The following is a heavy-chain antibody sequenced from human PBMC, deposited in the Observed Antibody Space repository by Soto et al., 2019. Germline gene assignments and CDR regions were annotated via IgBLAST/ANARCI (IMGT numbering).Heavy chain of an antibody. V-gene: IGHV3-21*01. Sequence: EVQLVESGGGLDKPGGSLRLSCAASGFTCSSYSMNWVRQAPGKGLEWVSSISSSSSYIYYADSVKGRFTISRDNAKNSLYTQTNRLGAADTAVYYGARDRVGYGIWGQGSLVTVSS. CDR2: ISSSSSYI. CDR3: ARDRVGYGI. D-gene: IGHD5-12*01. J-gene: IGHJ4*02. CDR1: GFTCSSYS.